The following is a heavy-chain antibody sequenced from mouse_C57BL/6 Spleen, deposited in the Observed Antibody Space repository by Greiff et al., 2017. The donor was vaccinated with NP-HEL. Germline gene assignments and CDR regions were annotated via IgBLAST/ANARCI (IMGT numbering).Heavy chain of an antibody. CDR2: INPNYGTT. D-gene: IGHD1-1*01. CDR3: AIPYYYGSNYFDY. J-gene: IGHJ2*01. V-gene: IGHV1-39*01. Sequence: EVKLQQSGPELVKPGASVKISCKASGYSFTDYNMNWVKQSNGKSLEWIGVINPNYGTTSYNQKFKGKATLTVDQSSSTAYMQLNSLTSEDSAVYYCAIPYYYGSNYFDYWGQGTTLTVSS. CDR1: GYSFTDYN.